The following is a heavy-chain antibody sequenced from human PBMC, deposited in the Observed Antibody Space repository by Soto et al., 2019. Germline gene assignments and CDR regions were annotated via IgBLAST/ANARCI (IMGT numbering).Heavy chain of an antibody. CDR3: ARGQTGTDNWFDP. Sequence: GASVKVSYKASGGTFSSYTISWVRQAPGQGLEWMGRIIPILGIANYAQKFQGRVTITADKSTSTAYMELSSLRSEDTAVYYCARGQTGTDNWFDPWGQGTLVTVSS. D-gene: IGHD1-1*01. CDR2: IIPILGIA. CDR1: GGTFSSYT. V-gene: IGHV1-69*02. J-gene: IGHJ5*02.